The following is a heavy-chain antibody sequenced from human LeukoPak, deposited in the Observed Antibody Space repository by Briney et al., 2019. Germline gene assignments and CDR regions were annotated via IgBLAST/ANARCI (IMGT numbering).Heavy chain of an antibody. J-gene: IGHJ4*02. CDR2: ISSSGSTI. D-gene: IGHD2-2*01. CDR1: GFTFSDYY. Sequence: GGSLRLSCAASGFTFSDYYMSWIRQAPGKGLEWVSYISSSGSTIYYADSVKGRFTISRDNAKNSLYLQMNSLRAEDTAVYYCAREDVVVPAAYSLFRLLDYWGQGTLVTVSS. CDR3: AREDVVVPAAYSLFRLLDY. V-gene: IGHV3-11*04.